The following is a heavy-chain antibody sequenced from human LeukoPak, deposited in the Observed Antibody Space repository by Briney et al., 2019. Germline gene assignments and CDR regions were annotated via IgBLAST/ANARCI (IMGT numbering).Heavy chain of an antibody. D-gene: IGHD3-22*01. CDR3: ARGNYYDSSGCYGAFDI. J-gene: IGHJ3*02. Sequence: PSETLSLTCAVSGGSISSSNWWSWVRQPPGKGLEWIGEIYHSGSTNYNPSLKSRVTISVDKSKNQFSLKLSSVAAADTAVYYCARGNYYDSSGCYGAFDIWGQGTMVTVSS. CDR2: IYHSGST. V-gene: IGHV4-4*02. CDR1: GGSISSSNW.